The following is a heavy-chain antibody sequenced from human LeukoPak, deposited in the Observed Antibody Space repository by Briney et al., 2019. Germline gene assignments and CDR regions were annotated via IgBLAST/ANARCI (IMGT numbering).Heavy chain of an antibody. CDR1: GGSISSGGYS. D-gene: IGHD6-13*01. CDR2: IYYSGST. V-gene: IGHV4-30-4*07. Sequence: SETLSLTCAVSGGSISSGGYSWSWIRQPPGKGLEWIGYIYYSGSTYYNPSLKSQVTISVDTSKNQFSLKLTSVTAADTAVYYCARGYSSSWYLNWFDPWGQGTLVTVSS. CDR3: ARGYSSSWYLNWFDP. J-gene: IGHJ5*02.